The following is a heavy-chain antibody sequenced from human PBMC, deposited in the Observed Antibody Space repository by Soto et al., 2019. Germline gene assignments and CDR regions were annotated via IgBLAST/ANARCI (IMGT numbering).Heavy chain of an antibody. CDR3: AKDKGVFNWATSYFDY. J-gene: IGHJ4*02. D-gene: IGHD1-1*01. Sequence: GGSLRLSCAASGFTFSNYAMHWVRQAPGKGLEWVALTSFDGNNEYYTDSVKGRFTISRDNSKNTLFLQMNSPRPEDTAVYYCAKDKGVFNWATSYFDYWGQGALVTVSS. CDR2: TSFDGNNE. V-gene: IGHV3-30*18. CDR1: GFTFSNYA.